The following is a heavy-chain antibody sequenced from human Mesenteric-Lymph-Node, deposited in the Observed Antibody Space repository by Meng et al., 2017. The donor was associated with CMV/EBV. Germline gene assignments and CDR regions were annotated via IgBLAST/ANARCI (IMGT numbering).Heavy chain of an antibody. CDR2: VSHSGST. CDR3: ARGSGSNTVVIPAAMFARYHFDH. V-gene: IGHV4-34*01. J-gene: IGHJ4*02. Sequence: YYWRWIRQPTGKGLECIGEVSHSGSTKCDAYIKSRVNISVNTSKNQFSLKLNSVTAADTAVYCCARGSGSNTVVIPAAMFARYHFDHWGQGALVTVSS. CDR1: YY. D-gene: IGHD2-2*01.